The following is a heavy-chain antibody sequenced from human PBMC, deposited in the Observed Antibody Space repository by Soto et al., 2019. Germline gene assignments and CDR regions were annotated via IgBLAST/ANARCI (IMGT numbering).Heavy chain of an antibody. Sequence: GQAEQSSGKRCGGRVCSSRRSRDRQKPGKGLEWMGIIYPGDSDTRYSPSFQGQVTISADKSISTAYLQWSSLKASDTAMYYCARLKSYRSSWVDYWGQGTLVTVSS. CDR3: ARLKSYRSSWVDY. J-gene: IGHJ4*02. CDR1: GGRVCSSR. CDR2: IYPGDSDT. V-gene: IGHV5-51*01. D-gene: IGHD6-13*01.